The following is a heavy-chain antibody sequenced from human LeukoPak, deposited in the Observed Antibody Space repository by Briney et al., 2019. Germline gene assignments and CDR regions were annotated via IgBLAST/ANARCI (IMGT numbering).Heavy chain of an antibody. D-gene: IGHD6-6*01. V-gene: IGHV4-31*03. Sequence: SQTLSLTCTVSGGSISSGGYYWSWIRQHPGKGLEWIGYIYYSGSTYYNPSLKSRVTISVDTSKNQFSLKLSSVTAADTAVYYCARVKRGIAARPAYYYGMDVWGQGTTVTVSS. CDR3: ARVKRGIAARPAYYYGMDV. CDR2: IYYSGST. CDR1: GGSISSGGYY. J-gene: IGHJ6*02.